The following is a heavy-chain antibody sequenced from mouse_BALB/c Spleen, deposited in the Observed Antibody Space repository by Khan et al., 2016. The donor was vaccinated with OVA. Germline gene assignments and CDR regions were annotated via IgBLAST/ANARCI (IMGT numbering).Heavy chain of an antibody. CDR1: GYTFTTYT. V-gene: IGHV1-4*01. CDR2: IIPTNDYT. CDR3: AREGAYYRSDGWFAY. J-gene: IGHJ3*01. Sequence: QMQLEESETELARPGASVKMSCKASGYTFTTYTIHWVKQRPGQGLEWIGYIIPTNDYTNYNQKFKDRATLTADKSSSTAYMQLSSLTSEDSALYYCAREGAYYRSDGWFAYWGQGTLVTVSA. D-gene: IGHD2-14*01.